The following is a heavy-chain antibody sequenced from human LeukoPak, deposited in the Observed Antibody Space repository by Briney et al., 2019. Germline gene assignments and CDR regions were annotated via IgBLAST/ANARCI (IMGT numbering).Heavy chain of an antibody. D-gene: IGHD4-17*01. CDR2: ISYDGSNK. CDR3: AKGVDDYGDYMDY. CDR1: GFTFSSYG. V-gene: IGHV3-30*18. Sequence: GSLRLSCAASGFTFSSYGMHWVRQAPGKGLEWVAVISYDGSNKYYADSVKGRFTISRDNSKNTLYLQMNSLRAEDTAVYYCAKGVDDYGDYMDYWGQGTLVTVSS. J-gene: IGHJ4*02.